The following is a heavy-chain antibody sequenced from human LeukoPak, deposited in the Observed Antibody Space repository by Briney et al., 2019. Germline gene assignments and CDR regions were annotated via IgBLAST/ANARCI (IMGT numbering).Heavy chain of an antibody. D-gene: IGHD2-2*01. CDR3: ARRYCTTTNCYAFDY. CDR2: ISNGGTYI. Sequence: GGSLRLSCAASGFTFNTYSMNWVRQAPGKGLEWVSSISNGGTYIYYADSVKGRFTISRDNAKNSLYLQMNSLRAEDTAVYYCARRYCTTTNCYAFDYWGQGTLDTVSS. J-gene: IGHJ4*02. CDR1: GFTFNTYS. V-gene: IGHV3-21*01.